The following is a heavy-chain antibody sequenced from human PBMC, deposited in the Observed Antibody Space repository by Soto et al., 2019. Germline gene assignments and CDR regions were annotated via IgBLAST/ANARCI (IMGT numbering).Heavy chain of an antibody. J-gene: IGHJ6*02. CDR1: GFSFTNNW. CDR2: IYPSDSDT. CDR3: ARQRYGDV. Sequence: GESLKISCKVSGFSFTNNWIGWVRQMPGKGLEWMGIIYPSDSDTRYSPAFQGQVTISVDKSTSTAYLQWSSLKASDTAMYYCARQRYGDVWGQGTTVTVSS. V-gene: IGHV5-51*01. D-gene: IGHD1-20*01.